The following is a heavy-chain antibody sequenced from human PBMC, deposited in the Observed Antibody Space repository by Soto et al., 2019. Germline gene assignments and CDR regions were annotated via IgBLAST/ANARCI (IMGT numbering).Heavy chain of an antibody. J-gene: IGHJ6*03. D-gene: IGHD3-3*01. CDR3: ARDKSSLGGITIFGVVTHYMDV. Sequence: SETLSLTCTVSGGSISSGGYYWSWIRQHPGKGLEWIGYIYYSGSTYYNPSLKSRVTISVDTSKNQFSLKLSSVTAADTAVYYCARDKSSLGGITIFGVVTHYMDVWGKGTTVTVSS. V-gene: IGHV4-31*03. CDR1: GGSISSGGYY. CDR2: IYYSGST.